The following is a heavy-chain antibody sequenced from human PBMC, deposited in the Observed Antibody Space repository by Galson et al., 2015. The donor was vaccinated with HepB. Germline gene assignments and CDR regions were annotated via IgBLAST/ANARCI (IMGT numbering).Heavy chain of an antibody. Sequence: SVKVSCKASGYIFTSYYMHWVRQAPGQGLEWMGIINPSGGSTNYAQKFQGRVTMTRDTYTRTVHMEMSNLRSEDTAVYYCARLRTPATTPRYYYYYHAMDVWGQGTTVTVSS. V-gene: IGHV1-46*01. CDR1: GYIFTSYY. J-gene: IGHJ6*02. D-gene: IGHD1-26*01. CDR2: INPSGGST. CDR3: ARLRTPATTPRYYYYYHAMDV.